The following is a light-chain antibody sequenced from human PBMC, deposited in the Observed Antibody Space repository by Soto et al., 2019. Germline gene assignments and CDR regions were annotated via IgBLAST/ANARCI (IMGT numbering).Light chain of an antibody. J-gene: IGKJ2*01. CDR3: QQYGSSPPYT. Sequence: EIVLTQSPGTLSLSPGERATLSFRASQSVSSNYLAWYQQKFGQAPRLLIYGASSRATGIPDRFSGSGSGTDFTLTISRLEPEDFAVYYCQQYGSSPPYTFGQGTKLEIK. CDR1: QSVSSNY. V-gene: IGKV3-20*01. CDR2: GAS.